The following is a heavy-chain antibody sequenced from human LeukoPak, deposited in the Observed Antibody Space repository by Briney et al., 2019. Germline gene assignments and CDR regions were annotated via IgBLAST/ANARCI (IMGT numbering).Heavy chain of an antibody. J-gene: IGHJ6*02. CDR2: ISYDGSNK. CDR3: AKDMGRYCSSTSCYNYYYYGMDV. D-gene: IGHD2-2*02. Sequence: GGSLRLSCAASGFTFSSYGMHWVREAPGKGLEGVAVISYDGSNKYYADSVKGRFTISRDNSKNTLYLQMNSLRAEDTAVYYCAKDMGRYCSSTSCYNYYYYGMDVWGQGTTVTVSS. CDR1: GFTFSSYG. V-gene: IGHV3-30*18.